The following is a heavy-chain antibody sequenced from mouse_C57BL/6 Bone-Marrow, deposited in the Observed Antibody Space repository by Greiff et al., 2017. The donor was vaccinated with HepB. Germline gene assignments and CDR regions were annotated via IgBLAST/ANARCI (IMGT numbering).Heavy chain of an antibody. CDR2: ISNGGGST. J-gene: IGHJ3*01. D-gene: IGHD1-1*01. V-gene: IGHV5-12*01. Sequence: EVMLVESGGGLVQPGGSLKLSCAASGFTFSDYYMYWVRQTPEKRLEWVAYISNGGGSTYYPDTVKGRFTISRDNAKNTLYLQMSRLKSEDTAMYYCARLPYYYGSTAWFAYWGQWTLVTVSA. CDR3: ARLPYYYGSTAWFAY. CDR1: GFTFSDYY.